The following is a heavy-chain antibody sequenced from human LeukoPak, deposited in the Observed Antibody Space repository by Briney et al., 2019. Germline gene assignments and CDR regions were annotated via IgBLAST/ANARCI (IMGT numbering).Heavy chain of an antibody. CDR2: ISSSSSYI. CDR3: AKRGYCGSTTCEHYFDS. CDR1: GFTFSSYS. D-gene: IGHD2-2*01. V-gene: IGHV3-21*04. J-gene: IGHJ4*02. Sequence: PGGSLRLSCAASGFTFSSYSMNWVRQAPGKGLEWVSSISSSSSYIYYADSVKGRFTISRDNAKNSLYLQMNSLRAEDTAVYYCAKRGYCGSTTCEHYFDSWGQGTLVTVSS.